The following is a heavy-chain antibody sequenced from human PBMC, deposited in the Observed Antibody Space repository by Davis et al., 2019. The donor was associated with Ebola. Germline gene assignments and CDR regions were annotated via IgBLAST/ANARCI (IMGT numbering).Heavy chain of an antibody. J-gene: IGHJ6*02. V-gene: IGHV3-66*01. Sequence: GESLKISCAASGFTVSSNYMSWVRQAPGKGLEWVSVIYSGGSTYYADSVKGRFTISRDNSKNTLYLQMNSLRAEDTAVYYCARKLPNYYYYGMDVWGQGTTVTVSS. CDR3: ARKLPNYYYYGMDV. CDR2: IYSGGST. CDR1: GFTVSSNY. D-gene: IGHD2-15*01.